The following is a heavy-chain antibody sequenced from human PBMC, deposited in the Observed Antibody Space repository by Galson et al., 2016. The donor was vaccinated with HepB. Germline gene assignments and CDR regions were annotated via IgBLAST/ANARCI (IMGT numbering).Heavy chain of an antibody. J-gene: IGHJ6*03. D-gene: IGHD3-10*01. V-gene: IGHV3-23*01. CDR2: ISGSGGYT. CDR3: AKDGSQTAGYMDV. Sequence: SLRLSCAGSGFLFRSYGMHWVRQAPGKGLEWVAFISGSGGYTNYADSVKGRFTISRDNSKNTVYLRMNSLRAEDTALYYCAKDGSQTAGYMDVWGTGTTVSVSS. CDR1: GFLFRSYG.